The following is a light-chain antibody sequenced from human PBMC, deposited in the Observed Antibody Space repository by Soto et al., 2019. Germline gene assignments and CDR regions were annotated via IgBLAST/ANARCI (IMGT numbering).Light chain of an antibody. Sequence: QSALTQPASVSGSPGQSITISCTGTSSDVGGYDYASWYQQHPGKTPKLIIYEVSNRPSGISNRFSGSKSAYTASLTISGLQTEDGAEYYCSSYTSGSACVFGGGTKLTVL. CDR2: EVS. J-gene: IGLJ3*02. CDR1: SSDVGGYDY. CDR3: SSYTSGSACV. V-gene: IGLV2-14*01.